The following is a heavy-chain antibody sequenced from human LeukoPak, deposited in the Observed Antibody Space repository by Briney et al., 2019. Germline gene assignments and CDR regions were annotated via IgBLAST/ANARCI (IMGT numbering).Heavy chain of an antibody. Sequence: GGSLRLSSAASGFTFSMYAMSWVRQAPGKGLEWVSSISSSGDSTYYKDSVKGRFTISRDNSKNTLYLQVNSLRAEDTAVYYCAKGNGYSYGRYYFDYWGQGTLVTVSS. CDR2: ISSSGDST. V-gene: IGHV3-23*01. D-gene: IGHD5-18*01. CDR1: GFTFSMYA. J-gene: IGHJ4*02. CDR3: AKGNGYSYGRYYFDY.